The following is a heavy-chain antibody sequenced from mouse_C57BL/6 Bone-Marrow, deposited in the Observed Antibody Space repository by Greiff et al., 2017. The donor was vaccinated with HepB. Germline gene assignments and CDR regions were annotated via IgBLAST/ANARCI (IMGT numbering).Heavy chain of an antibody. V-gene: IGHV4-1*01. CDR2: INPDSSTI. J-gene: IGHJ3*01. D-gene: IGHD3-2*01. CDR1: GVDFSRYW. Sequence: AAEGVDFSRYWMSWVRRAPGKGLEWIGEINPDSSTINYAPSLKDKFIISRDNAKNTLYLQMSKVRSEDTALYYCAHDSWFAYWGQGTLVTVSA. CDR3: AHDSWFAY.